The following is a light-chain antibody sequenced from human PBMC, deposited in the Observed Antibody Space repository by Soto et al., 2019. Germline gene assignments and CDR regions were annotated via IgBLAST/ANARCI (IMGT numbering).Light chain of an antibody. V-gene: IGLV2-11*01. CDR1: GNDVGAYNY. CDR2: DVA. Sequence: QSALTQPRSVSGSPGQSVTISCTGTGNDVGAYNYVSWYQQHPGKPPNLLIYDVASWPSGIPERFSGSKSGNTASLTSSVLQAEDDDDYYLFSHAGGYTYLFGTGTKLTVL. J-gene: IGLJ1*01. CDR3: FSHAGGYTYL.